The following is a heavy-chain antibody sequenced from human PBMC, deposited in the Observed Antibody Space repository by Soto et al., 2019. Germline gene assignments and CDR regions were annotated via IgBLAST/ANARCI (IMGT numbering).Heavy chain of an antibody. J-gene: IGHJ5*02. CDR2: IYTSGST. Sequence: SETLSLTCTVSGGSISSYYWSWIRQPAGKGLEWIGRIYTSGSTNYNPSLKSRVTMSVDTSKNQFSLKLSSVTAADTAVYYCARSPIVCGGDCYSRGWFDPWGQGTLVTVSS. V-gene: IGHV4-4*07. CDR1: GGSISSYY. D-gene: IGHD2-21*02. CDR3: ARSPIVCGGDCYSRGWFDP.